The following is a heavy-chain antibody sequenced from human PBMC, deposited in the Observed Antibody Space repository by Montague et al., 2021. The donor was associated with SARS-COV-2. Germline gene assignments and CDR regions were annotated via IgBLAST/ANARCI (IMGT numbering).Heavy chain of an antibody. CDR3: ARGGGWMGNAFDI. CDR1: GGSISSYY. J-gene: IGHJ3*02. D-gene: IGHD6-19*01. CDR2: IYYSGST. Sequence: SETLSLTCTLSGGSISSYYWSWIRQPPGKGLEWIGYIYYSGSTNYNPSLKSRVTISVDTSKNQFSLKLSSVTAADTAVYYCARGGGWMGNAFDIWGQGTMVTVSS. V-gene: IGHV4-59*01.